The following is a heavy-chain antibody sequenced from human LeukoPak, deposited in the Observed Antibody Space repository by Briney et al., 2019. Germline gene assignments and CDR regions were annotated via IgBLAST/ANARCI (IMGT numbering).Heavy chain of an antibody. CDR1: GDSLNNAY. CDR2: IYYSGST. V-gene: IGHV4-59*01. J-gene: IGHJ3*01. Sequence: SETLSLTCTVSGDSLNNAYWSWIRQLPGKGLEWIGHIYYSGSTEYNPSLKSRVTISEDTSENQIFLKLNSVTAADTALYYCARGFTVMDAFDFWGPGTMVSVSS. CDR3: ARGFTVMDAFDF. D-gene: IGHD3-22*01.